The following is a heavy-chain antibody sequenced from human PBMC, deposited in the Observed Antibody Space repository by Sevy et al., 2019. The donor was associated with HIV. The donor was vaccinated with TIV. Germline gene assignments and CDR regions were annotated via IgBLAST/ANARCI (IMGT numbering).Heavy chain of an antibody. D-gene: IGHD1-20*01. V-gene: IGHV6-1*01. CDR3: ARDGLTYGGMDV. J-gene: IGHJ6*02. CDR2: TYYRSKWYN. Sequence: PPLPMQSQTLSLTCAISGDSVSSNSAAWNWIRQSPSRGLEWLGRTYYRSKWYNDYAVSVKSRITINPDTSKNQVSLQLNSVTPEDTAIYYCARDGLTYGGMDVWGQGTTVTVSS. CDR1: GDSVSSNSAA.